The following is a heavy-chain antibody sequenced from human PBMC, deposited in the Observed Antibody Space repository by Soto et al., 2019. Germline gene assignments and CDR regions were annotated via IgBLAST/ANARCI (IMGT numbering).Heavy chain of an antibody. V-gene: IGHV3-23*01. J-gene: IGHJ4*02. CDR3: AKDRDDSSGYFLAVY. CDR2: ISGSGGST. CDR1: GFTFSSYA. D-gene: IGHD3-22*01. Sequence: PGGSLRLSCAASGFTFSSYAMSWVRQAPGKGLERVSAISGSGGSTYYADSVKGRFTISRDNSKNALYLQMNSLRAEDTAVYYCAKDRDDSSGYFLAVYWGQGTLVTVSS.